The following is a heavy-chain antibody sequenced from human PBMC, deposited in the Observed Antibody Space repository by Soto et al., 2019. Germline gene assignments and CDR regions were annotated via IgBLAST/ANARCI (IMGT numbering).Heavy chain of an antibody. J-gene: IGHJ6*03. V-gene: IGHV3-21*01. CDR3: ARDRVWAPFPIAVAGTSDYYYYMDV. CDR2: ISSSSSYI. D-gene: IGHD6-19*01. CDR1: GFTFSSYS. Sequence: GGSLRLSCAASGFTFSSYSMNWVRQAPGKGLEWVSSISSSSSYIYYADSVKGRFTISRDNAKNSLYLQMNSLRAEDTAVYYCARDRVWAPFPIAVAGTSDYYYYMDVWGKGTTVTVSS.